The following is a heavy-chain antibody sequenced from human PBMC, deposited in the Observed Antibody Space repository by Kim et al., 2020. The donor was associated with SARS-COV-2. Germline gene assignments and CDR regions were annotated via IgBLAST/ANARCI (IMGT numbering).Heavy chain of an antibody. CDR1: GDSISSDY. V-gene: IGHV4-59*01. CDR3: ARGRVLSRPPH. CDR2: IYYTGST. Sequence: SETLSLTCTVSGDSISSDYWTWIRQLPGKGLEWIGYIYYTGSTKYNPSLKSRVTISVDTSKIRFSLKLSSVTAADTAVYYCARGRVLSRPPHWGQGTLVT. J-gene: IGHJ1*01.